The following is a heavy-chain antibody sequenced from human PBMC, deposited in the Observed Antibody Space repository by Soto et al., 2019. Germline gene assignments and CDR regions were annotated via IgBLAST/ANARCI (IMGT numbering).Heavy chain of an antibody. CDR3: TRGNYYDSSVLGKVAY. D-gene: IGHD3-22*01. CDR1: GFTFSDYY. CDR2: ISEGGTTI. Sequence: GGSLRLSCAGSGFTFSDYYMSWIRQAPGKGLEWVSHISEGGTTIYYADSVKGRFTISRDNAKNTLYLQMNSLRAEDTALYYCTRGNYYDSSVLGKVAYWGQGTLVTVSS. V-gene: IGHV3-11*04. J-gene: IGHJ4*02.